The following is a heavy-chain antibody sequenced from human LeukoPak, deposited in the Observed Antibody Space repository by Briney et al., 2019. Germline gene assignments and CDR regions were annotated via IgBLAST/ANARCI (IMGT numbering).Heavy chain of an antibody. CDR3: ARDAQWELLVDP. Sequence: SETLSLTCSVSAGSISTYYWTWVRQPPGKGLEWIGYIYYTGSTNYNPSLKSRVTISVDTSKNQFSLKLSSVTAADTAVYYCARDAQWELLVDPWGQGTLVTVSS. V-gene: IGHV4-59*01. CDR2: IYYTGST. D-gene: IGHD1-26*01. J-gene: IGHJ5*02. CDR1: AGSISTYY.